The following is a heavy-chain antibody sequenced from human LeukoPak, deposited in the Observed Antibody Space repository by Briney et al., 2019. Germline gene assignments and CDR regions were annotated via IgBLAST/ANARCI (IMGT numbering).Heavy chain of an antibody. CDR1: GFTFSSYS. D-gene: IGHD2-2*01. CDR2: IRGSGGGT. CDR3: AKGYCISTSCSFDY. Sequence: GGSLRLSCAASGFTFSSYSMNWVRQAPGKGLEWVSAIRGSGGGTHYADSVKGRFTISRDNSKNTLFLQMNSLRAEDTAVYYCAKGYCISTSCSFDYWGQGTLVAVSS. V-gene: IGHV3-23*01. J-gene: IGHJ4*02.